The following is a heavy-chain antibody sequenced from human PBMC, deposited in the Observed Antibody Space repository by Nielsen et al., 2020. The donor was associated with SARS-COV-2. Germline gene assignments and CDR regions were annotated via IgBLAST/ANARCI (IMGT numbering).Heavy chain of an antibody. V-gene: IGHV3-30*04. CDR1: GFAFRSFA. Sequence: SLKISCAASGFAFRSFAIHWVRQAPGKGLEWVTVISFDGLYKQYSDSVKGRFSISRDNSQNTVSLHMDRLRSEDTALYYCAREDRTDWYGVDYWGQGTLVTVAS. D-gene: IGHD3-9*01. J-gene: IGHJ4*02. CDR3: AREDRTDWYGVDY. CDR2: ISFDGLYK.